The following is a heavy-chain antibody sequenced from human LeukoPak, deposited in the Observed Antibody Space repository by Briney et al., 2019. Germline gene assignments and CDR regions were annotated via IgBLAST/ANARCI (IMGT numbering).Heavy chain of an antibody. CDR3: AKDLPYCSGGSCYSGPLDY. J-gene: IGHJ4*02. Sequence: PGGSLRLSCAASGFTFSSYGMHWVRQAPGKGLEWVAVISYDGSNKYYADSVKGRFTISRDNSKNTLYLQMNRLRAEDTAVYYCAKDLPYCSGGSCYSGPLDYWGQGTLVTVSS. CDR1: GFTFSSYG. V-gene: IGHV3-30*18. D-gene: IGHD2-15*01. CDR2: ISYDGSNK.